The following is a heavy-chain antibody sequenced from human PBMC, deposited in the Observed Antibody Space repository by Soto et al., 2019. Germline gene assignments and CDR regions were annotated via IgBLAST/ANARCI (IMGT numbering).Heavy chain of an antibody. J-gene: IGHJ4*02. D-gene: IGHD4-17*01. CDR2: IYYRVST. CDR1: GDSVSSSNSY. CDR3: ARNDGGPLDY. Sequence: SQTLSLTCTVSGDSVSSSNSYCGCRGQPPGKGLECIGRIYYRVSTYYNPSLRSRLTLSVDTSKNQFFLKMTSVTTADTAVYYCARNDGGPLDYWGRGIVVTVSS. V-gene: IGHV4-39*01.